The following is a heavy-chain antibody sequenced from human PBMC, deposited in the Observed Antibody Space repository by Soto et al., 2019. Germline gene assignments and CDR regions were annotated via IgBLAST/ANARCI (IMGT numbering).Heavy chain of an antibody. D-gene: IGHD3-3*01. V-gene: IGHV3-7*01. Sequence: FLRLSCAASGFAFSSYYMNWVRQAPGKGLEWVANINQDGSEKHYVDSVRGRFTISRDNAKYSLYLQMDSLRVEDTAVYYCAKIRSGPWGKGTLVTLSS. CDR2: INQDGSEK. CDR1: GFAFSSYY. J-gene: IGHJ4*02. CDR3: AKIRSGP.